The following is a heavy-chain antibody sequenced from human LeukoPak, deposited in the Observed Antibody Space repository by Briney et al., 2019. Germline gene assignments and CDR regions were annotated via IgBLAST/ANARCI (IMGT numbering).Heavy chain of an antibody. CDR1: GFNFSNYG. CDR3: ARDSCGDCYLCDS. D-gene: IGHD2-21*02. Sequence: PGGSLRLSCAASGFNFSNYGMHWVRQAPGKGLEWVALISYNENKIYYADSVKGRFSISRDNSQNTLYLQMNSLRAEDTAVYYCARDSCGDCYLCDSWGQGTLVTVSS. J-gene: IGHJ4*02. CDR2: ISYNENKI. V-gene: IGHV3-30*19.